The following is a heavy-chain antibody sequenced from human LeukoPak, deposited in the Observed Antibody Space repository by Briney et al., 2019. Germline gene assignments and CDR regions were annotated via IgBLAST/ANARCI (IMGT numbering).Heavy chain of an antibody. CDR3: ARDDDTSGHYSYFQH. D-gene: IGHD3-22*01. Sequence: HPGRSLRLSCAASRFTFSSFGMHWIRRAPGKGREWVAVIWSDGYKKYYAESVKGRFTVSRDTSKNTLYLQMDSLRAEDTAVYYCARDDDTSGHYSYFQHWGQGTLVTVSS. V-gene: IGHV3-33*01. J-gene: IGHJ1*01. CDR2: IWSDGYKK. CDR1: RFTFSSFG.